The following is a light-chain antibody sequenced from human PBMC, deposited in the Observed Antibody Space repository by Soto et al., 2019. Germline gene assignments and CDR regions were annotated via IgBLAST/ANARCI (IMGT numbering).Light chain of an antibody. CDR3: SSYTSSSPYV. Sequence: QSVLTQPASVSGSPGQSITISCTGTSSDVGGYNYVSLYQQHPGKAPKLMIYDVSNRPSGVSNRFSGSKSGNTASLTISGLQAEDEADCYCSSYTSSSPYVFGTGTRSPS. CDR2: DVS. V-gene: IGLV2-14*01. CDR1: SSDVGGYNY. J-gene: IGLJ1*01.